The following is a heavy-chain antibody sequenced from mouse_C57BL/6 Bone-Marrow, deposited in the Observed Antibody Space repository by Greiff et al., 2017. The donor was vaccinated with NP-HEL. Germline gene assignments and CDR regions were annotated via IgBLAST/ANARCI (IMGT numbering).Heavy chain of an antibody. CDR3: ARGDYGSNRFGYAMDH. CDR2: IYPGDGDT. Sequence: VQRVESGAELVKPGASVKISCKASGYAFSSYWMNWVKERPGKGLEWIGQIYPGDGDTKYNGKFKGKATLTADKSSSTAYMEVRSLTSEDSAVYFCARGDYGSNRFGYAMDHWGQGTSGTVSS. J-gene: IGHJ4*01. V-gene: IGHV1-80*01. D-gene: IGHD1-1*01. CDR1: GYAFSSYW.